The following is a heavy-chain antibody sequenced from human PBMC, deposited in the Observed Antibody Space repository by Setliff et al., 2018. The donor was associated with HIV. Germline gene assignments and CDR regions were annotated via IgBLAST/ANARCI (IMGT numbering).Heavy chain of an antibody. CDR3: ASCEGIQKWPFDY. D-gene: IGHD6-13*01. CDR2: LIAMYGTA. CDR1: GGTVSRLT. J-gene: IGHJ4*02. V-gene: IGHV1-69*13. Sequence: SVKVSCKASGGTVSRLTFGWVRQVPGQGLEWMGGLIAMYGTANYAQKFQGRVTMAADDSTNTAYMELSSLRSEDTAMYFCASCEGIQKWPFDYWGQGTLVTVSS.